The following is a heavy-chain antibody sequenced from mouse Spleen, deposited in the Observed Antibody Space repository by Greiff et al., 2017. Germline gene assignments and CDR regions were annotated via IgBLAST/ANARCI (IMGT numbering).Heavy chain of an antibody. CDR3: ARASYYGSWFAY. J-gene: IGHJ3*01. V-gene: IGHV1-53*01. CDR2: INPRNGGT. Sequence: QVQLQQPGTELVKPGASVKLSCKASGYTFTSYWMHWVKQRPGQGLEWIGNINPRNGGTNYNEKFKSKATLTVDKSSSTAYMQLSSLTSEDSAVYYCARASYYGSWFAYWGPGTLVTVSA. D-gene: IGHD2-9*01. CDR1: GYTFTSYW.